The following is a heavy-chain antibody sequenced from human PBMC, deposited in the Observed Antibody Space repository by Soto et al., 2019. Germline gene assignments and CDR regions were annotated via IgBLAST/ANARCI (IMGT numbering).Heavy chain of an antibody. CDR1: GFTFSSYG. J-gene: IGHJ4*02. V-gene: IGHV3-30*18. CDR2: ISYDGSNK. D-gene: IGHD3-3*01. Sequence: QVQLVESGGGVVQPGRSLRLSCAASGFTFSSYGMHWVRQAPGKGLEWVAVISYDGSNKYYADSVKGRFTISRDNSKNTLYLQMNRLRAEDTAVYYCAKWSGDAYFDYWGQGTLVTVSS. CDR3: AKWSGDAYFDY.